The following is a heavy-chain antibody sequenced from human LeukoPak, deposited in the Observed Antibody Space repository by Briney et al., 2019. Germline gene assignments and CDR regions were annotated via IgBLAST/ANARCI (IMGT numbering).Heavy chain of an antibody. D-gene: IGHD2-2*01. CDR1: GYTFTGYY. J-gene: IGHJ5*02. CDR2: INPNSGGT. Sequence: ASAKVSCKASGYTFTGYYMHWVRQAPGQGLEWMGWINPNSGGTNYAQKFQGRVTMTRDTSIGTAYMELSRLRSDDTAVYYCARDERATYCSSTSCYNWFDPWGQGTLVTVSS. V-gene: IGHV1-2*02. CDR3: ARDERATYCSSTSCYNWFDP.